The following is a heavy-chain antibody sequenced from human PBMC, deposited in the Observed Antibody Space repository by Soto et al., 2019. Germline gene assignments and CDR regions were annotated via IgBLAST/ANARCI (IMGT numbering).Heavy chain of an antibody. D-gene: IGHD2-8*01. CDR1: GGTFSSYA. J-gene: IGHJ4*02. Sequence: GASVKVSCKASGGTFSSYAISWVRQAPGQGLEWMGGIIPIFGTANYAQKFQGRVTITADESTSTAYMELSSLRSEDTAVYYCARDLGGYCTNGVCYTEVAVAGTGYWGQGTLVTVSS. CDR3: ARDLGGYCTNGVCYTEVAVAGTGY. V-gene: IGHV1-69*13. CDR2: IIPIFGTA.